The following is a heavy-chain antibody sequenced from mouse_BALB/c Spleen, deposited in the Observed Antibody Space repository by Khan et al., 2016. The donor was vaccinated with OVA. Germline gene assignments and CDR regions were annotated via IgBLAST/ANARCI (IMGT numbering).Heavy chain of an antibody. CDR3: SRAYYRYDGYYAMDY. V-gene: IGHV2-6-4*01. J-gene: IGHJ4*01. Sequence: VQLKESGPGLVAPSQSLSITCTVSGFSLSRYNIHWVRQPPGKGLEWLGMIWGGGGTDYNSTLKSRLNISKDNSKSQVFLKMNSLQTDDTAMYYWSRAYYRYDGYYAMDYWGQGTSVTVSS. D-gene: IGHD2-14*01. CDR2: IWGGGGT. CDR1: GFSLSRYN.